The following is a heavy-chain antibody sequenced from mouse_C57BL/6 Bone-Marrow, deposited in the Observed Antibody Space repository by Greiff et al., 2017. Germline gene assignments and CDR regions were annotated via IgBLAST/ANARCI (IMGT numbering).Heavy chain of an antibody. V-gene: IGHV1-15*01. CDR2: IDPETGGT. J-gene: IGHJ3*01. CDR1: GYTFTDYE. D-gene: IGHD2-5*01. CDR3: TRYSYSNAWFAY. Sequence: VQLQQSGAELVRPGASVTLSCKASGYTFTDYEMHWVKQTPVHGLEWIGAIDPETGGTAYNQKFQGKAILTADTSSSTAYMELRSLTSEDSAVYYCTRYSYSNAWFAYGGQGTLVTVSA.